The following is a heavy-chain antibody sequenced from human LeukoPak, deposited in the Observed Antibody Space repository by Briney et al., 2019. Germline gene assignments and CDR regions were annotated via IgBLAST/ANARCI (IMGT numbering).Heavy chain of an antibody. CDR1: GYTFTGYY. J-gene: IGHJ4*02. CDR3: ARDRGYYDYVWGSYREFDY. CDR2: INPNSGGT. V-gene: IGHV1-2*06. Sequence: ASVKVSCKASGYTFTGYYMHWVRQAPGQGLEWMGRINPNSGGTNYAQKFQGRVTMTRDTSISTAYMELSRLRSDDTAVYYCARDRGYYDYVWGSYREFDYWGQGTLVTVSS. D-gene: IGHD3-16*02.